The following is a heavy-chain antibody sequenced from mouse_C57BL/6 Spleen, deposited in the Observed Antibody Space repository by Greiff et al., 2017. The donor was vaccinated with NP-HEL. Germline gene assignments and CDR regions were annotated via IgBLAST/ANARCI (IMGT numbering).Heavy chain of an antibody. J-gene: IGHJ2*01. CDR2: INPNNGGT. D-gene: IGHD1-1*01. Sequence: EVQLQQSGPELVKPGASVKIPCKASGYTFTDYNMDWVKQSHGKSLEWIGDINPNNGGTIYNQKFKGKATLTVDKSSSTAYMELRSLTSEDTAVYYCARWDYYGSSYYFDDWGQGTTLTVSS. CDR3: ARWDYYGSSYYFDD. V-gene: IGHV1-18*01. CDR1: GYTFTDYN.